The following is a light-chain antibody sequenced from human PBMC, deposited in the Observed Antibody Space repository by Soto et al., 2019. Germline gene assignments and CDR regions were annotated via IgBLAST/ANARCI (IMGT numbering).Light chain of an antibody. CDR2: DTS. CDR3: QQRSTWPPGYT. J-gene: IGKJ2*01. CDR1: QSVSSY. Sequence: EIVLTQSPATLSLSPGERATLSCRASQSVSSYLAWYQQKPGQAPRLLIYDTSKRAAGVPTRFSGSGSGTDFTLTISSLEPEDFALYYCQQRSTWPPGYTFGQGTKLEIK. V-gene: IGKV3-11*01.